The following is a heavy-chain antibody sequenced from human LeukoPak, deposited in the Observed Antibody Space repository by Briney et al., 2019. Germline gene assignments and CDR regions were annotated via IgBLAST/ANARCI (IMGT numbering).Heavy chain of an antibody. J-gene: IGHJ4*02. CDR2: IIPIFGTA. V-gene: IGHV1-69*13. CDR1: GGTFSSYA. CDR3: ARGLVEEETFFDY. Sequence: GASVKVSCKASGGTFSSYAISWVRQAPGQGLEWMGGIIPIFGTANYAQKFQGRVTITADESTSTAYMELSSLRSEDTAVYYCARGLVEEETFFDYWGQGTLVTVSS.